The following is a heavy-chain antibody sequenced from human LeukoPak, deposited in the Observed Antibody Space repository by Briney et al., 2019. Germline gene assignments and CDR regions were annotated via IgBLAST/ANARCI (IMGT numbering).Heavy chain of an antibody. V-gene: IGHV4-59*01. CDR2: IYYSEST. Sequence: SETLSLTCTVSGGSISSYYWSWIRQPPGKGLEWIGYIYYSESTNYNPSLKSRVTISVDTSKNQFSLKLSSVTAADTAVYYCARERPLDYYGMDVWGQGTTVTVSS. D-gene: IGHD1-1*01. J-gene: IGHJ6*02. CDR1: GGSISSYY. CDR3: ARERPLDYYGMDV.